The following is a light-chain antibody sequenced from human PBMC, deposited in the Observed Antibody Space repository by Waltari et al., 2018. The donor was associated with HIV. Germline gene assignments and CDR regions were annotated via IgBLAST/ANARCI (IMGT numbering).Light chain of an antibody. CDR1: KLGDKY. V-gene: IGLV3-1*01. Sequence: SYELTQPPSVSVSPGQTASITCSGDKLGDKYACWYQQQPGQSPVLVIYQDSKRPSGIPERFSGSNSGNTATLTISGTQAMDEADYYCQAWDSSTEGYVFGTGTKVTVL. CDR3: QAWDSSTEGYV. CDR2: QDS. J-gene: IGLJ1*01.